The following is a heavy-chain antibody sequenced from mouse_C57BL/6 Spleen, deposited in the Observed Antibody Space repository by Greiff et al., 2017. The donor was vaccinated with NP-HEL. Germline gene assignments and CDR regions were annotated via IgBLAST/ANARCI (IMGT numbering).Heavy chain of an antibody. CDR1: GFTFSDYG. Sequence: DVHLVESGGGLVKPGGSLKLSCAASGFTFSDYGMHWVRQAPEKGLEWVAYISSGSSTIYYADTVKGRFTISRDNAKNTLFLQMTSLRSEDTAMYYCARENIYYDYGGFAYWGQGTLVTVSA. V-gene: IGHV5-17*01. D-gene: IGHD2-4*01. J-gene: IGHJ3*01. CDR3: ARENIYYDYGGFAY. CDR2: ISSGSSTI.